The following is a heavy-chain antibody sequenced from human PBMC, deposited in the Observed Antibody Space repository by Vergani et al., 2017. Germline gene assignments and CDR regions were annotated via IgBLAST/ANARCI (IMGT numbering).Heavy chain of an antibody. CDR2: INPNSGGT. D-gene: IGHD2-2*01. CDR1: RGTFSSYA. V-gene: IGHV1-2*02. J-gene: IGHJ6*02. CDR3: ARGPADMRAGNYYYGMDV. Sequence: QVQLVQSGAEVKKPGSSVKVSCKASRGTFSSYAISWVRQAPGQGLEWMGWINPNSGGTNYAQKFQGRVTMTRDTSISTAYMELSRLRSDDTAVYYCARGPADMRAGNYYYGMDVWGQGTTVTVSS.